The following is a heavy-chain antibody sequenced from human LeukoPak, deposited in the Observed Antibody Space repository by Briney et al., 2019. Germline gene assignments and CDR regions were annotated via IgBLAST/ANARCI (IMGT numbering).Heavy chain of an antibody. V-gene: IGHV4-34*01. CDR1: GGSFSGYY. CDR3: ARHKAPAAYSFNWFDP. J-gene: IGHJ5*02. Sequence: SETLSLTCAVHGGSFSGYYWSWIRQPPGKGLEWIGEINHSGSTNYNPSLKSRVTISVDTSKNQFSLKLCSVTAADTAVYYCARHKAPAAYSFNWFDPWGQGTLVTVSS. D-gene: IGHD2-2*01. CDR2: INHSGST.